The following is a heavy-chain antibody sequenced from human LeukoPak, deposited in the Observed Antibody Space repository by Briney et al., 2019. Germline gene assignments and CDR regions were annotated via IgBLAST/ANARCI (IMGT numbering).Heavy chain of an antibody. CDR2: ISYDGSNK. D-gene: IGHD6-13*01. J-gene: IGHJ5*02. V-gene: IGHV3-30*18. Sequence: GRSLRLSCAASGFTFSSYGMHWVRQAPGKGLEWVAVISYDGSNKYYADSVKGRFTISRDNSKNTLYLQMNSLRAEDTAVCYCAKDKDGVAAAGIPGFDPWGQGTLVTVSS. CDR3: AKDKDGVAAAGIPGFDP. CDR1: GFTFSSYG.